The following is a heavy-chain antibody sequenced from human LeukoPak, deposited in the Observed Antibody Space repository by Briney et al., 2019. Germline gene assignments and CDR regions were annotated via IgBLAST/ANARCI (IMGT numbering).Heavy chain of an antibody. V-gene: IGHV7-4-1*02. CDR2: INVNTGNA. CDR1: GYTFTSYA. Sequence: GASVKVSCKASGYTFTSYALNWVRQAPGQGLEWMGWINVNTGNATYAQGFTGRFVFSLDTSVSTAYLQISSLKAEDTATYYCARGPFIVVVPAAMVFYYGMDVWGQGTTVSVSS. CDR3: ARGPFIVVVPAAMVFYYGMDV. D-gene: IGHD2-2*01. J-gene: IGHJ6*02.